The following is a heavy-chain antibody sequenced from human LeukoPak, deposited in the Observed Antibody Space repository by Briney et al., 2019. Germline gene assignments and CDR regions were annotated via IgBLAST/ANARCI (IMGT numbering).Heavy chain of an antibody. CDR3: ARTFSDIVVVPAALGGVTQDQRNYYYYMDV. CDR1: GYTFTSYG. J-gene: IGHJ6*03. D-gene: IGHD2-2*01. Sequence: WASVKVSCKASGYTFTSYGISWVRQAPGQGLEWMGWISAYNGNTNYAQKLQGRVTMTTDTSTSTAYMELRSLRSDDTAVYYCARTFSDIVVVPAALGGVTQDQRNYYYYMDVWGKGTTVTISS. CDR2: ISAYNGNT. V-gene: IGHV1-18*01.